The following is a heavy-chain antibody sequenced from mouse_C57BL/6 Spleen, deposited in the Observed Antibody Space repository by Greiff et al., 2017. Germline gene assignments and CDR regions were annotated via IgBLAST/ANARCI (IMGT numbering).Heavy chain of an antibody. CDR3: ARKSVYYGNYYAMDC. Sequence: QVQLQQPGAELVKPGASVKLSCKASGYTFTSYWMHWVKQRPGQGLEWIGMIHPNSGSTNYNEKFKSKATLTVDKSSSTAYMQLSSLTSEDSAVYYCARKSVYYGNYYAMDCWGQGTSVTVST. V-gene: IGHV1-64*01. D-gene: IGHD2-1*01. CDR1: GYTFTSYW. J-gene: IGHJ4*01. CDR2: IHPNSGST.